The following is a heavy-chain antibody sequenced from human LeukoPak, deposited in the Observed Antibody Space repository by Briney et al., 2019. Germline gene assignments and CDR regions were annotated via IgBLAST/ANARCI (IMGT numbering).Heavy chain of an antibody. D-gene: IGHD2-8*01. V-gene: IGHV3-74*01. CDR3: ARDPMADFDY. CDR1: GFTFSSHW. J-gene: IGHJ4*02. Sequence: QPGGSLRLSCAASGFTFSSHWMHWVRQAPGKGLVWVTRISSDGSSTGYADSVKGRFTISRDNSKNTLFLQMNSLRTEDTAVYYCARDPMADFDYWGQGALVTVSS. CDR2: ISSDGSST.